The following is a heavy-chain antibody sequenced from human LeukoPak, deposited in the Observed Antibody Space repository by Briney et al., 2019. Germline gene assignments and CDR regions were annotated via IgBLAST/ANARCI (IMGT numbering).Heavy chain of an antibody. J-gene: IGHJ4*02. CDR1: GFTFSSYA. D-gene: IGHD3-10*01. CDR3: ARSPDYYGSGSGSGY. Sequence: GGSLRLSCAASGFTFSSYAMSWVRQAPGKGLEWVSVIYSGGSTYYADSVKGRFTISRDNSKNTLYLQMNSLRAEDTAVYYCARSPDYYGSGSGSGYWGQGTLVTVSS. CDR2: IYSGGST. V-gene: IGHV3-53*01.